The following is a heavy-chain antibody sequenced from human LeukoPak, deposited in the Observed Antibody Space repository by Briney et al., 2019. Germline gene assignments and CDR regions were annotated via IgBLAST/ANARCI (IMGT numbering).Heavy chain of an antibody. CDR2: IYSSGGT. CDR3: ARRLIVGPAFDY. V-gene: IGHV4-59*01. Sequence: SETLSLTCTLSGGSLSSYFRSWIRQPPRNGLEWIGYIYSSGGTNYNPPLKGRLPIPVDTSKNQFSLKLSSVTAADTAVYYCARRLIVGPAFDYWGQGTLVTVSS. CDR1: GGSLSSYF. J-gene: IGHJ4*02. D-gene: IGHD1-26*01.